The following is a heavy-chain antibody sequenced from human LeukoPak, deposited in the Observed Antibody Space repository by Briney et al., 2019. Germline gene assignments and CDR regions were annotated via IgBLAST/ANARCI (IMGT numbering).Heavy chain of an antibody. CDR2: INPNSAAT. CDR1: GGTFSSYA. J-gene: IGHJ4*02. V-gene: IGHV1-2*02. Sequence: ASVKVSCKASGGTFSSYAISWVRQAPGQGLEWMGWINPNSAATNYAQRFQGRVTMTRDTSISTAFVELSRLTSDDTAVYYCARVRGGNNYHFDYWGQGTLVTVSS. D-gene: IGHD1-26*01. CDR3: ARVRGGNNYHFDY.